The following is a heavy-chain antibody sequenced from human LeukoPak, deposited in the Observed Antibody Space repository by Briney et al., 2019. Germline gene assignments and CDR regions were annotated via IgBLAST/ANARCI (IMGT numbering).Heavy chain of an antibody. CDR3: TREATYYGSGSYGAFDI. V-gene: IGHV3-30*02. J-gene: IGHJ3*02. CDR2: IRYDGSNK. Sequence: GGSLRLSCAASGFTFSSYGMHWVRQAPGKGLEWVAFIRYDGSNKYYADSVKGRFTISRDNSKNTLYLQMNSLRAEDTAVYYCTREATYYGSGSYGAFDIWGQGTMVTVSS. CDR1: GFTFSSYG. D-gene: IGHD3-10*01.